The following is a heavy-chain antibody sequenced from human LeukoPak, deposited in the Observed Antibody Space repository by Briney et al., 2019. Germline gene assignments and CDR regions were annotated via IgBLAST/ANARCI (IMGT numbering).Heavy chain of an antibody. CDR3: ATPLSRGAHDY. V-gene: IGHV3-53*01. CDR2: IYSGGST. D-gene: IGHD3-10*01. CDR1: GFTVSSNY. Sequence: GGSLRLSCAASGFTVSSNYMSWVRQAPGKGLEWVSVIYSGGSTCYADSVKGRFTISRDNSKNTLYLQMNSLRAEDTAVYYCATPLSRGAHDYWGQGTLVTVSS. J-gene: IGHJ4*02.